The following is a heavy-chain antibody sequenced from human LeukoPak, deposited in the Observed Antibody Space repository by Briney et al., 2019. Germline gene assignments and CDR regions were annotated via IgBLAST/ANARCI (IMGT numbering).Heavy chain of an antibody. CDR3: ARPAAVTPLDAFDI. V-gene: IGHV4-59*08. CDR1: GGSISSYY. CDR2: IYYSGNT. J-gene: IGHJ3*02. D-gene: IGHD4-17*01. Sequence: SETLSLTCTVSGGSISSYYWSWIRQPPGKGLEWIGYIYYSGNTNYNPSLKSRVTISVDTSKNQFSLKLSSVTAADTAVYYCARPAAVTPLDAFDIWGQGTMVTVSS.